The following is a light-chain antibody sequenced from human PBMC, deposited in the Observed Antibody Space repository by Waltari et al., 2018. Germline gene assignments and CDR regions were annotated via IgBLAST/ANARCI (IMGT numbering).Light chain of an antibody. CDR3: AVWDDSLNVV. CDR1: GPNIRRNP. CDR2: TNN. Sequence: QSVVTQAPSASGTPGQRVTISCSGSGPNIRRNPGNWYQQLPGTAPKLVIYTNNQRPSGVPDRFSGPKSGTSASLAISGLQSEDEADYYCAVWDDSLNVVFGGGTKLTVL. J-gene: IGLJ2*01. V-gene: IGLV1-44*01.